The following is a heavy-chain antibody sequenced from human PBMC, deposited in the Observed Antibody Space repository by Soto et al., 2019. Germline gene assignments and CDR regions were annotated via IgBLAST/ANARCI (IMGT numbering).Heavy chain of an antibody. J-gene: IGHJ4*02. CDR3: ARGNCDSSGYHDY. D-gene: IGHD3-22*01. CDR2: IWYDGSNK. CDR1: GFTFSSYG. V-gene: IGHV3-33*01. Sequence: QVQLVESGGGVVQPGRSLRLSCAASGFTFSSYGMHWVRQAPGKGLEWVAVIWYDGSNKYYADSVKGRFTISRDNSKNTLYLQMNSLRAEDTAVYYCARGNCDSSGYHDYWGQGTLVTVSS.